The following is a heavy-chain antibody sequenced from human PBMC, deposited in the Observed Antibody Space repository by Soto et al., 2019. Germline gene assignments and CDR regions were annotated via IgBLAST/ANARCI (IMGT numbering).Heavy chain of an antibody. J-gene: IGHJ4*02. V-gene: IGHV3-23*01. CDR1: GFTFSNCA. Sequence: GGSLRLSCAASGFTFSNCAMNWFRQAPGKGLEWVAGIVDSGGRTFYADSVKGRFTISRDNSKNTLYLQMNNLRADDTAVYYCARESDHWGQGTLVTVSS. CDR2: IVDSGGRT. CDR3: ARESDH.